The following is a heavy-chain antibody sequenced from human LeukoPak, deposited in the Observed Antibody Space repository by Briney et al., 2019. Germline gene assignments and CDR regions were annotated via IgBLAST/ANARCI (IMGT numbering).Heavy chain of an antibody. CDR3: ARDLDYASGVGAFDI. CDR2: IYYSGRT. J-gene: IGHJ3*02. Sequence: PSETLSLTCTVSGCSISSYYWSWFRQPPGEGLEWIGYIYYSGRTNYNPSLKSRVTISVDTSKNQFSLKLSSVTAADTAVYYCARDLDYASGVGAFDISGEGKMVTVSS. D-gene: IGHD3/OR15-3a*01. CDR1: GCSISSYY. V-gene: IGHV4-59*01.